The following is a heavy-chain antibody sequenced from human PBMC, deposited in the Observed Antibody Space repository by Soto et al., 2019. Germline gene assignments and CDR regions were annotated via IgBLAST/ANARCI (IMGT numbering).Heavy chain of an antibody. Sequence: QVQLQESGPGLVKPSPTLSLICTVSGGSINSGGYYWSWIRQHPGKGLEWIGYIYYSGSTYYNPSLRSRVTISAGASENQFALKLSSVTAADTAVYFCSRAYLQSGYSSSWVFDSCGQGTLVNVSS. CDR3: SRAYLQSGYSSSWVFDS. CDR2: IYYSGST. V-gene: IGHV4-31*03. D-gene: IGHD6-13*01. J-gene: IGHJ4*02. CDR1: GGSINSGGYY.